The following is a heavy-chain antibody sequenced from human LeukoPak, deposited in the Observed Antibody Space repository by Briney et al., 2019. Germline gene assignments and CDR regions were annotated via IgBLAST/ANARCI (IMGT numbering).Heavy chain of an antibody. CDR2: IYYSGST. D-gene: IGHD6-6*01. Sequence: PSETLSPTCTVSGGSISSYYWSWIRQPPGKGLEWIGYIYYSGSTNYNPSLKSRVTISVDTSKNQFSLKLSSVAAADTAVYYCAREDGYSSSSSWFDPWGQGTLVTVSS. V-gene: IGHV4-59*01. J-gene: IGHJ5*02. CDR1: GGSISSYY. CDR3: AREDGYSSSSSWFDP.